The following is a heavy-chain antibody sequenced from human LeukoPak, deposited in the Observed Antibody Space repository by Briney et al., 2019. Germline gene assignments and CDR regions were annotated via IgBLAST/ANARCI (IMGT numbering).Heavy chain of an antibody. V-gene: IGHV3-30*18. Sequence: GGSLRLSCAASGFTFSSYGMHWVRQAPGNGLEWVAVISYDGSNKYYADSVKGRFTISRDKSKNTLYLQMDSLRGEDTARYYCVKDRTIVVVPTSIDSFDTWGQGAMVIVSS. D-gene: IGHD2-2*01. CDR1: GFTFSSYG. J-gene: IGHJ3*02. CDR2: ISYDGSNK. CDR3: VKDRTIVVVPTSIDSFDT.